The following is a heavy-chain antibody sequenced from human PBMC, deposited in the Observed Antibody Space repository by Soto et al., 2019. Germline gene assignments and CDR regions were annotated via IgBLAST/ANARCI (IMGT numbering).Heavy chain of an antibody. CDR3: ARQDCSSTSCYAGSYYYGMDV. V-gene: IGHV4-39*01. Sequence: QLQLQESGPGLVKPSETLSLTCTVSGGSISSSSYYWGWIRQPPGKGLEWIGSIYYSGSTYYNPSLKSRVTISVDTSKNQFSLKLSSVTAADAAVYYCARQDCSSTSCYAGSYYYGMDVWGQGTTVTVSS. D-gene: IGHD2-2*01. CDR2: IYYSGST. CDR1: GGSISSSSYY. J-gene: IGHJ6*02.